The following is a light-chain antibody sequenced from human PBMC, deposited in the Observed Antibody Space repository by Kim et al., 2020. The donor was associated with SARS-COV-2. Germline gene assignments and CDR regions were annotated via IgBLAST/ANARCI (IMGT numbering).Light chain of an antibody. CDR1: QSISDY. CDR3: QQSYGNTRT. V-gene: IGKV1-39*01. CDR2: AAS. J-gene: IGKJ2*02. Sequence: DIQMTQSPSSLSASVGDRVTITCRASQSISDYLHWYQQKPGKAPKVLIYAASSLQSGVPSRFSGSGSGTYFTLTISSLQLEDFATYYCQQSYGNTRTFGQGTKLEI.